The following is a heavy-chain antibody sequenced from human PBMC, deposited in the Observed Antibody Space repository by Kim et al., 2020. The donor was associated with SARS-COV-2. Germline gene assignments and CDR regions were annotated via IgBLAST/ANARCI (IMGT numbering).Heavy chain of an antibody. J-gene: IGHJ6*02. D-gene: IGHD3-16*01. Sequence: GGSLRLSCAASGFTFHDYTFHWIRQAPGKGLEWVSLMSWDGGTTYYADSVKGRFTVSRDNSKNSLYLQMKSLKTEDTALYFCTKGRLGREIWGYGMDVWGQGTTVTVAS. V-gene: IGHV3-43*01. CDR1: GFTFHDYT. CDR2: MSWDGGTT. CDR3: TKGRLGREIWGYGMDV.